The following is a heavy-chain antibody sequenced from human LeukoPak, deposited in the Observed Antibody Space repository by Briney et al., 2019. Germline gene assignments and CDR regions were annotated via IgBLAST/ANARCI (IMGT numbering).Heavy chain of an antibody. V-gene: IGHV3-30-3*01. D-gene: IGHD3-22*01. CDR1: GFTLSSYA. CDR2: ISYDGSNK. Sequence: GGSLRLSCAASGFTLSSYAMHWVRQAPGKGLEWVAVISYDGSNKYYADSVKGRFTISRDNSKNTLYLQMNSLRAEDTAVYYCARDGGAITMIVVVITGYPDYWGQGTLVTVSS. J-gene: IGHJ4*02. CDR3: ARDGGAITMIVVVITGYPDY.